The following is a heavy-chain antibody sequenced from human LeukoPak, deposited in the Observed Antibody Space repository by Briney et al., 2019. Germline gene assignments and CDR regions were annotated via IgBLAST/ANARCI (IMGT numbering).Heavy chain of an antibody. CDR2: IYSTGNT. D-gene: IGHD5-24*01. V-gene: IGHV4-59*01. Sequence: PSETLSLTCTVSAGAISYYYWNWIRQPPGNGLEWIGYIYSTGNTNYNPSLKSRVTISVDTSKNQFSLKLSSVTAADTAVYYCARDRLQLQSWGQGTLVTVSS. CDR1: AGAISYYY. J-gene: IGHJ5*02. CDR3: ARDRLQLQS.